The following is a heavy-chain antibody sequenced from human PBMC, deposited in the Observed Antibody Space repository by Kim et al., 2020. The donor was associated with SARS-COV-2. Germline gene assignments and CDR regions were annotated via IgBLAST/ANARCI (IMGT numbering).Heavy chain of an antibody. V-gene: IGHV3-30*07. D-gene: IGHD3-22*01. J-gene: IGHJ6*02. Sequence: RFTISRENSKNTLYLQMNSLRAEDTAVYYCARDATHSSGYYYYYYGMDVWGQGTTVTVSS. CDR3: ARDATHSSGYYYYYYGMDV.